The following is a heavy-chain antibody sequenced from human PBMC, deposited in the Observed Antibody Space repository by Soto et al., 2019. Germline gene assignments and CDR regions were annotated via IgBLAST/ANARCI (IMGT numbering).Heavy chain of an antibody. CDR3: SKDGGYSSGRYGA. J-gene: IGHJ5*02. Sequence: EVQLVESGGGLVQPGRSLRLSCAASGFTFDDYAMHWVRQAPGKGLEWVSGISWNSGSIGYAASVKGRFTISRDNAKNSLYLQMNSLRAEDTALYYCSKDGGYSSGRYGAWGQGTLVTVSS. V-gene: IGHV3-9*01. CDR1: GFTFDDYA. CDR2: ISWNSGSI. D-gene: IGHD6-19*01.